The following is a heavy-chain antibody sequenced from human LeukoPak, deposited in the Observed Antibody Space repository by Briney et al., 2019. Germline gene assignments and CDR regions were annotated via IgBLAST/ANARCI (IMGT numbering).Heavy chain of an antibody. CDR3: ARGGNYFGY. CDR1: GFTFSGDW. CDR2: INQDESEK. V-gene: IGHV3-7*03. J-gene: IGHJ4*02. Sequence: GGSLRLSCAASGFTFSGDWMSWVRQAPGKGLEWVANINQDESEKYFVGSVKGRFIISRDNAKNSLYLQMHSLRAEDAAIYYCARGGNYFGYWGQGTLVTVSS.